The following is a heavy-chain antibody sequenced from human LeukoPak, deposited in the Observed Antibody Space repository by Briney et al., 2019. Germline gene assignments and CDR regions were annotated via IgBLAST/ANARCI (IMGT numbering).Heavy chain of an antibody. V-gene: IGHV4-61*02. CDR3: ARLSKGY. J-gene: IGHJ4*02. CDR1: GDSISSGIYY. CDR2: IYTTGST. Sequence: TLYLTCTVSGDSISSGIYYWSWIRQPAGKGLEWIGRIYTTGSTNNNPSLKSRVTISINTSTNQFSLKLSSVTAADTAVYYCARLSKGYWGQGTLVTVSP.